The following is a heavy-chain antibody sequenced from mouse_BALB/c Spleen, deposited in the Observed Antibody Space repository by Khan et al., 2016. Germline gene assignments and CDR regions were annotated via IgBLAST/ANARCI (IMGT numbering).Heavy chain of an antibody. D-gene: IGHD2-4*01. CDR2: IYPSDRYT. V-gene: IGHV1-69*02. J-gene: IGHJ3*01. CDR3: TSGESSVIRGFAY. CDR1: GYTFTSYW. Sequence: QVQLQQPGAELVRPGPSVKLSCKASGYTFTSYWINWMKQRPGQGLEWIGSIYPSDRYTNYNPKFKDKATLTVDKSSSTAYMQLSSPTSEDATIYSCTSGESSVIRGFAYWGQGTLVTVSA.